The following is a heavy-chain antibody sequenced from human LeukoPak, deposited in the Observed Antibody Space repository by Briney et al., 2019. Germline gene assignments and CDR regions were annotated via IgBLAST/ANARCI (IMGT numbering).Heavy chain of an antibody. CDR1: GGSISSSSYY. CDR2: IYYSGST. Sequence: SETLSLTCTVSGGSISSSSYYWGWIRQPPGTGLEWLGSIYYSGSTYYNPSLKSRVTLSVDTSKNQFSLKLSSVTAADTAVYYCARVRYSSSDPFDYWGQGTLVTVSS. D-gene: IGHD6-6*01. J-gene: IGHJ4*02. CDR3: ARVRYSSSDPFDY. V-gene: IGHV4-39*01.